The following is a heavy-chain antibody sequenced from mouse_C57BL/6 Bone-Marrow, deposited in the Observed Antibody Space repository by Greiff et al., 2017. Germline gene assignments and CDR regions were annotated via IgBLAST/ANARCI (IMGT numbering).Heavy chain of an antibody. Sequence: EVKLQESGAELVRPGASVKLSCTASGFNIKDDYMHWVKQRPEQGLEWIGWIDPENGDTEYASKFQGKATITADTSSNTAYLQLSSLTSEDTAVYYCTNWGSFAYWGQGTLVTVSA. CDR1: GFNIKDDY. J-gene: IGHJ3*01. CDR3: TNWGSFAY. CDR2: IDPENGDT. V-gene: IGHV14-4*01. D-gene: IGHD4-1*01.